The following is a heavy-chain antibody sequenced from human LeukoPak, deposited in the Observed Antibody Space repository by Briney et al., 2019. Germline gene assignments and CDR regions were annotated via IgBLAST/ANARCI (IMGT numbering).Heavy chain of an antibody. CDR1: GFTFSSYN. Sequence: GGSLRLSCAASGFTFSSYNMNWVRQAPGKGLEWVSSISSSSSYIYYADSVKGRFTISRDNSKNTLYLQMNSLRAEDTAVYYCARGSPSRDGYYYYYGMDVWGQGTTVTVSS. J-gene: IGHJ6*02. D-gene: IGHD5-24*01. V-gene: IGHV3-21*01. CDR3: ARGSPSRDGYYYYYGMDV. CDR2: ISSSSSYI.